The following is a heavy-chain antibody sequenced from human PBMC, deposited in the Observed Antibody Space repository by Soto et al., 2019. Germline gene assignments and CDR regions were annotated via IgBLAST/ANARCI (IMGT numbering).Heavy chain of an antibody. CDR1: GFTLSDHY. V-gene: IGHV3-72*01. CDR2: SRNKAYSYTT. J-gene: IGHJ4*01. CDR3: AKDIEPPGLFFDY. D-gene: IGHD6-13*01. Sequence: GGSLRLSCAASGFTLSDHYIDWVRQAPGKGLEWVGRSRNKAYSYTTEFAASVKGRFTISRDDSKNSLYLQMNSLKIEDTAVYYCAKDIEPPGLFFDYWGQGTLVTVSS.